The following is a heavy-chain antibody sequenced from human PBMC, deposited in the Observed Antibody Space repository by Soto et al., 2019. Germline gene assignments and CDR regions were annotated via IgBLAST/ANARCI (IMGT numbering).Heavy chain of an antibody. Sequence: GGSLRLSCAASGFTFSNYAMNWVRQAPGKGLEWVSTITDSGGGTYYADSVKGRFTISRDNSKNTLFLQVHNLRAEDTAVYYCAKDSFGSGNYYFDYWGQGTLVTVPS. CDR3: AKDSFGSGNYYFDY. CDR1: GFTFSNYA. CDR2: ITDSGGGT. J-gene: IGHJ4*02. D-gene: IGHD3-10*01. V-gene: IGHV3-23*01.